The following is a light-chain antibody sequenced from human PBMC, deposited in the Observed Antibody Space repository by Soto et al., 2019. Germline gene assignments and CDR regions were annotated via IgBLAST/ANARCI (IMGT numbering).Light chain of an antibody. CDR1: QDISDF. CDR3: LQNNRYPWT. J-gene: IGKJ1*01. Sequence: DIQMAQSPSSMSASVGDRVTITCRASQDISDFLAWFQQKPGEVPKRLIYAASSLESGVPSRFSGSGSGTEFTLTISSLQPEDFATYYCLQNNRYPWTFGHGTKVDI. V-gene: IGKV1-17*03. CDR2: AAS.